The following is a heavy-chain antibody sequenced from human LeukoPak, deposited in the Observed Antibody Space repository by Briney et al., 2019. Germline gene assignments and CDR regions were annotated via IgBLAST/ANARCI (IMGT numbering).Heavy chain of an antibody. CDR2: ICHSGST. V-gene: IGHV4-38-2*01. J-gene: IGHJ4*02. Sequence: PSETLSLTCAVSGYSISSGYYWGWIRQPPGKGLEWIGSICHSGSTYYNPSLKSRVTISVDTSKNQFSLKLSSVTAADTAAYYCARSTLPVTTAHFDYWGQGTLVTVSS. CDR3: ARSTLPVTTAHFDY. D-gene: IGHD4-17*01. CDR1: GYSISSGYY.